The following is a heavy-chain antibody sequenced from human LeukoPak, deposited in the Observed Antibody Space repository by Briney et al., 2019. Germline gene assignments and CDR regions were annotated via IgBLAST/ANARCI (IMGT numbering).Heavy chain of an antibody. CDR2: VHHSGIT. D-gene: IGHD3-22*01. V-gene: IGHV4-39*01. J-gene: IGHJ3*01. CDR3: ARNPPNYYDSSGRMGAFDV. CDR1: GGSISSGGYY. Sequence: NPSETLSLTCVVSGGSISSGGYYWGWIRHPPEKGLEWIGSVHHSGITYYNTSLKSRVTISVDKSKNQFSLELTSVTAADTAVYYCARNPPNYYDSSGRMGAFDVWGQGTMVTVSS.